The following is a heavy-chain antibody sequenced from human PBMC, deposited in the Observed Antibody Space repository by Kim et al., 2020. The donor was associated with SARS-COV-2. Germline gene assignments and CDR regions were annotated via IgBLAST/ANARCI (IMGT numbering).Heavy chain of an antibody. V-gene: IGHV1-3*01. Sequence: KFQGRVTITRDTSASTADMELSSVRSEDTAVYYCARGGYDILTGKNWFDPWGQGTLVTVSS. CDR3: ARGGYDILTGKNWFDP. D-gene: IGHD3-9*01. J-gene: IGHJ5*02.